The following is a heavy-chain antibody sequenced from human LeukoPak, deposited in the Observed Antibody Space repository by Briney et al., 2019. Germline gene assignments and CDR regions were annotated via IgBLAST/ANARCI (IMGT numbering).Heavy chain of an antibody. CDR3: ARDLSSSWYSLAY. J-gene: IGHJ4*02. D-gene: IGHD3-22*01. Sequence: PGGSLRLSCTDSGNTFDDYGMTWVRQAPGKGLEWVSGINRDGGAYNYAASVKGRFTISRDNAKNSLYLEMNSLRVEDTAVYFCARDLSSSWYSLAYWGQGILVIVSS. V-gene: IGHV3-20*04. CDR2: INRDGGAY. CDR1: GNTFDDYG.